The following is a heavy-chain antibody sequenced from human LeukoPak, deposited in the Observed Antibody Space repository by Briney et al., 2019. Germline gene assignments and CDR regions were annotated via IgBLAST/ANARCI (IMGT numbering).Heavy chain of an antibody. CDR2: IYYSGST. CDR3: ARQSDGSFDY. CDR1: GGSISSYY. V-gene: IGHV4-59*08. J-gene: IGHJ4*02. Sequence: SETLSLTCTASGGSISSYYWSWIRQPPGKGLEWIGYIYYSGSTNYNPSLKSRVTISVDTSKNQFSLKLSSVTAADTAVYYCARQSDGSFDYWGQGTLVTVSS.